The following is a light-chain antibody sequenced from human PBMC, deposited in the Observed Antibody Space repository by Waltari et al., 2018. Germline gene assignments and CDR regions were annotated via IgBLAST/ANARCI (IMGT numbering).Light chain of an antibody. J-gene: IGKJ3*01. CDR2: DAS. CDR3: QQRSNWPPGAT. Sequence: EIVLTQSPATLSLSPGERATLSCRASQSVSSYLAWYQQKPGQAPRLLIYDASNRATGIPARFSGSGYGTDFTLTISSLEPEDFAVYYCQQRSNWPPGATFGPGTKVDIK. V-gene: IGKV3-11*01. CDR1: QSVSSY.